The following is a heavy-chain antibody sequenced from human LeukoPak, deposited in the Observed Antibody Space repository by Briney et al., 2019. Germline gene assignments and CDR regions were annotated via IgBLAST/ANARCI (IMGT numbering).Heavy chain of an antibody. V-gene: IGHV1-69*01. CDR1: GGTFSSYA. CDR2: IIPIFGTA. CDR3: ARHGTVQAAITLDYYFDY. J-gene: IGHJ4*02. Sequence: SVKVSCKASGGTFSSYAISWVRQAPGQGLEWMGGIIPIFGTANYAQKFQGRVTITADESTSTAYMELSSLRSEDTAVYYCARHGTVQAAITLDYYFDYWGQGTLVTVSS. D-gene: IGHD2-2*01.